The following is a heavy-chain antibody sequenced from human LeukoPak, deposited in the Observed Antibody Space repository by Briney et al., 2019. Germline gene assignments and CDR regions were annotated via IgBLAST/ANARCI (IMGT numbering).Heavy chain of an antibody. J-gene: IGHJ4*02. CDR3: ARDKIVGATQFDY. D-gene: IGHD1-26*01. CDR1: GFTFSSYW. V-gene: IGHV3-7*03. CDR2: IKQDGSEK. Sequence: GSLRLSCAGSGFTFSSYWMSWVRQAPGKGLEWVANIKQDGSEKYYVDSVKGRFTISRDNAKNSLYLQMNTLRAEDTAVYYCARDKIVGATQFDYWGQGTLVTVSS.